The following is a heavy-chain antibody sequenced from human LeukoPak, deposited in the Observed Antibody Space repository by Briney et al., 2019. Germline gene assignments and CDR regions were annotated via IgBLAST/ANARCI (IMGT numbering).Heavy chain of an antibody. J-gene: IGHJ4*02. V-gene: IGHV1-46*01. CDR3: ARSYDSSGYYGGYWFDY. CDR1: GYTFTSYY. CDR2: INPSGGST. Sequence: ASVKVSCKASGYTFTSYYMHWVRQAPGQGLEWMGIINPSGGSTSYAQKFQGRVTMTRDTSTSTVYMELSSLRSEDTAVYCCARSYDSSGYYGGYWFDYWGQGTLVTVSS. D-gene: IGHD3-22*01.